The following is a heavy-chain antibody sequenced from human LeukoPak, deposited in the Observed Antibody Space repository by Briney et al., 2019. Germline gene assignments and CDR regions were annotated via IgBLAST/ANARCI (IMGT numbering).Heavy chain of an antibody. J-gene: IGHJ4*02. CDR2: IYYSGST. Sequence: SETLSLTCTVSGGSISSYYWSWIRQPPGKGREWIGYIYYSGSTNYNPSLKSRVTISVDTSKNQFSLKLSSVTAADTAVYYCAREGRQWLVRGFDYWGQGTLVTVSS. CDR1: GGSISSYY. D-gene: IGHD6-19*01. V-gene: IGHV4-59*01. CDR3: AREGRQWLVRGFDY.